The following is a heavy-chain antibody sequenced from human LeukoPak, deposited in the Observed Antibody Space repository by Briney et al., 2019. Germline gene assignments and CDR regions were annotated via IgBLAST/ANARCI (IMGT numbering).Heavy chain of an antibody. J-gene: IGHJ4*02. CDR3: ARGVWSGSFDY. Sequence: GASVKVSCKAAGYTFTGYYMFWVRQATGQGLEWMGWMNPNSGNTGYAQKFQGRVTITRNTSISTAYMELSSLRSEDTAVYYCARGVWSGSFDYWGQGTLVTVSS. CDR1: GYTFTGYY. D-gene: IGHD3-3*01. V-gene: IGHV1-8*03. CDR2: MNPNSGNT.